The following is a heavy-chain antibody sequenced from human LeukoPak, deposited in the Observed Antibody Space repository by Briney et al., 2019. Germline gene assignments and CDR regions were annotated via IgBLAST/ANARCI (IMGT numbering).Heavy chain of an antibody. CDR1: GFTFSSYG. CDR3: AKGNYDSSGYYYFDY. V-gene: IGHV3-33*06. D-gene: IGHD3-22*01. CDR2: IWLDGSNK. Sequence: PGGSLRLSCAASGFTFSSYGMHWVRQAPGKGLERVAGIWLDGSNKYYADSVKGRFTISRDNSKNTLYLQMNSLRAEDTAVYYCAKGNYDSSGYYYFDYWGQGTLVTVSS. J-gene: IGHJ4*02.